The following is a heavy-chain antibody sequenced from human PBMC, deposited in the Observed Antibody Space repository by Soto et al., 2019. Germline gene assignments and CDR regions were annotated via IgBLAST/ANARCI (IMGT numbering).Heavy chain of an antibody. CDR1: GGSISSYY. Sequence: SETLSLTCTVSGGSISSYYWSWIRQPPGKGLEWIGYIYYSGSTNYNPSLKSRVTISVDTSKNQFSLKLSSVTAADTVVYYCAGDLSSYSYYYYGMDVWGQETTVTVSS. J-gene: IGHJ6*02. V-gene: IGHV4-59*01. CDR2: IYYSGST. D-gene: IGHD6-19*01. CDR3: AGDLSSYSYYYYGMDV.